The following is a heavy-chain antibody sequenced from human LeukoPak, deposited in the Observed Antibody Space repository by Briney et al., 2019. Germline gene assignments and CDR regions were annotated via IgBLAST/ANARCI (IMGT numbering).Heavy chain of an antibody. CDR2: IIPILGIA. V-gene: IGHV1-69*04. CDR1: GGTFSSYA. Sequence: ASVKVSCKASGGTFSSYAISWVRQAPGQGLEWMRRIIPILGIANYAQKFQGRVTITADKSTSTAYMELSSLRSEDTAVYYCARWTAGGSALLFDYWGQGTLVTVSS. J-gene: IGHJ4*02. CDR3: ARWTAGGSALLFDY. D-gene: IGHD3-16*01.